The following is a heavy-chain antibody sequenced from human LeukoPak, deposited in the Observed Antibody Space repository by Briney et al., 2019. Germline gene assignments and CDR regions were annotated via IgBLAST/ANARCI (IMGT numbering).Heavy chain of an antibody. D-gene: IGHD2-2*01. J-gene: IGHJ4*02. CDR2: ISSSGSTI. CDR3: ARVGVVVPAAVYFDY. V-gene: IGHV3-11*01. Sequence: GGSLRLSCAASGFTFSDYYMSWIRQAPGKGLEWVSYISSSGSTIYYADSVKGRFTISRDNAKNSLYLQMNSLKAEDTAVYYCARVGVVVPAAVYFDYWGQGSLVTVSS. CDR1: GFTFSDYY.